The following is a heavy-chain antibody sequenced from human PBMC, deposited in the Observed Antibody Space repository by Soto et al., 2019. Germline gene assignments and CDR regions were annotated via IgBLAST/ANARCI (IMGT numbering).Heavy chain of an antibody. Sequence: QVQLVQSGGEVKKPGASVKVSCKASGYTFSDYGISWVRQAPGQGLEWMGWIGPYNDNTNYAQKFQGRVTMTRDTSTTTAYMVLRGLRSDDTAVYYCALDFWSGYYIRYFDYWGQGTLVIVSS. CDR2: IGPYNDNT. D-gene: IGHD3-3*01. CDR3: ALDFWSGYYIRYFDY. V-gene: IGHV1-18*01. CDR1: GYTFSDYG. J-gene: IGHJ4*02.